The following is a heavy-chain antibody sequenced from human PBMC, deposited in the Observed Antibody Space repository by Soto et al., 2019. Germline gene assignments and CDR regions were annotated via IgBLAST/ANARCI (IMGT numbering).Heavy chain of an antibody. CDR3: ARRKFWYGKEYYFDY. CDR2: IYYSGST. J-gene: IGHJ4*02. V-gene: IGHV4-39*01. Sequence: QLQLQESGPGLVKPSETLSLTCTFSGGSISSSSYYWGWIRQPPGKGLEWIGSIYYSGSTYYNPSLKSRVTISVDTSKNQFSLKLSSVTAADTAVYYCARRKFWYGKEYYFDYWGQGTLVTVSS. CDR1: GGSISSSSYY. D-gene: IGHD6-13*01.